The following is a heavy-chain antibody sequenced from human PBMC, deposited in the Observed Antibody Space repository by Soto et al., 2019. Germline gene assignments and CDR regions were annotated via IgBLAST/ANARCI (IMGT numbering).Heavy chain of an antibody. Sequence: EVQLVESGGGLVKPGGSLRLSCAASGFTFSSYSMNWVRQAPGKGLEWVSSISSSSSYIYYADSVKGRFTISRDNAKNSLYLQMNSLRAEDRAVYYCARDWSWHFDYWGQGTLVTVSS. V-gene: IGHV3-21*01. CDR2: ISSSSSYI. D-gene: IGHD1-26*01. CDR3: ARDWSWHFDY. J-gene: IGHJ4*02. CDR1: GFTFSSYS.